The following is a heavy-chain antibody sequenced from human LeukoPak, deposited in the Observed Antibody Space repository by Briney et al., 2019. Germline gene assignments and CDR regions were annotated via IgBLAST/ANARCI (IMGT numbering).Heavy chain of an antibody. CDR1: GFTFSSYW. CDR3: AGRGNYYDSSGYYYYMDV. Sequence: QPGXXLRLSCAASGFTFSSYWMHWVRHAPGKGLVWVSRINSDGSSTIYADSVKGRFTISRDNAKNTLYLQMNSLRAEDTAVYYCAGRGNYYDSSGYYYYMDVWGKGTTVTVSS. V-gene: IGHV3-74*01. CDR2: INSDGSST. J-gene: IGHJ6*03. D-gene: IGHD3-22*01.